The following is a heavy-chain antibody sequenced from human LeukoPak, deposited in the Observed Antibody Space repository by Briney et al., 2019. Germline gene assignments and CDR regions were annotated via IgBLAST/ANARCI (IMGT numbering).Heavy chain of an antibody. CDR1: GFSISSYG. CDR3: ARDRAVAGPLSHYGMDV. D-gene: IGHD6-19*01. CDR2: IWYDGSNT. V-gene: IGHV3-33*01. Sequence: PGGTLRLSCAASGFSISSYGMCRVRRAPPGRVLGVAVIWYDGSNTYYAHSLKGRVTISIDNSKNTLSLQLTTLTAEDTAVYYCARDRAVAGPLSHYGMDVWGPGTTVTVSS. J-gene: IGHJ6*02.